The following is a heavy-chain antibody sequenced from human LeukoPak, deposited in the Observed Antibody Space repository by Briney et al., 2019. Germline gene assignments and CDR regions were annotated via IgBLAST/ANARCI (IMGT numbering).Heavy chain of an antibody. D-gene: IGHD5-18*01. J-gene: IGHJ2*01. CDR2: IYHSGST. CDR1: GGSISSSSYY. Sequence: SETLSLTCTVSGGSISSSSYYWSWIRQPPGKGLEWIGYIYHSGSTYYNPSLKSRVTISVDTSKNQFSLKLSSVTAADTAVYYCARGGGYSYGKGHWYFDLWGRGTLVTVSS. CDR3: ARGGGYSYGKGHWYFDL. V-gene: IGHV4-61*05.